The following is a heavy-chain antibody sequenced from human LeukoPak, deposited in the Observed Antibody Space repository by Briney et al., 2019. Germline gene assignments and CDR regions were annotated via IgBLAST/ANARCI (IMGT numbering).Heavy chain of an antibody. Sequence: PSETVSLTCAVYGWSFNDHYWNWIRQPPGKGLEWIGEINARGDTNFNPSLKSRVTISVDSSKNQFSLTLRSMIAADTAVYYCARGQVPAARGYNWFDPWGQGTLVTVSS. J-gene: IGHJ5*02. CDR2: INARGDT. D-gene: IGHD2-2*01. CDR1: GWSFNDHY. CDR3: ARGQVPAARGYNWFDP. V-gene: IGHV4-34*01.